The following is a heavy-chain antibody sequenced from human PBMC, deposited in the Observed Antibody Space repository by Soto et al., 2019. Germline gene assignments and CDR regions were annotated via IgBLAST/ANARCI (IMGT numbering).Heavy chain of an antibody. CDR1: GFSFSSYA. V-gene: IGHV3-23*01. D-gene: IGHD3-3*01. CDR2: INGGSTT. CDR3: AKDKDWSGVYGMDV. Sequence: SLRLSCAASGFSFSSYAMNWVRQSPGNGLEWVTAINGGSTTYYADSVKGRFTISRDNSKNTLYLQMNSLRAEDTAVYYCAKDKDWSGVYGMDVWGQGTTVTVSS. J-gene: IGHJ6*02.